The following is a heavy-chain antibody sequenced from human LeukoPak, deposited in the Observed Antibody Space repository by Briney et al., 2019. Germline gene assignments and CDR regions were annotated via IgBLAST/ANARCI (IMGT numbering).Heavy chain of an antibody. V-gene: IGHV4-59*01. Sequence: PSETLSLTCAVSVGYISSYYWTWIRQSPGRGLEWMGNVFYSGSTNYNPSLKSRVTISIDTSKNHFSLKLTSVTAADTAVYFCASGTVSGVIAPHSFHYWGRGTLVTVSS. J-gene: IGHJ4*01. D-gene: IGHD3-16*02. CDR2: VFYSGST. CDR3: ASGTVSGVIAPHSFHY. CDR1: VGYISSYY.